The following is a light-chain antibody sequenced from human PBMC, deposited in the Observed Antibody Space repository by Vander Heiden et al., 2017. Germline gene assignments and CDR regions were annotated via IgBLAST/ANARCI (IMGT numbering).Light chain of an antibody. CDR1: QDIKSW. CDR3: QQADRVPLT. V-gene: IGKV1-12*01. Sequence: IQMTQSPSSVSASVGDRVIITCRASQDIKSWLVWYQQKPGKAPKFLISAASSFGSGVPSRFSASGSGTDFTLTISNLQPEDFASYYCQQADRVPLTFGGGTKVEI. CDR2: AAS. J-gene: IGKJ4*01.